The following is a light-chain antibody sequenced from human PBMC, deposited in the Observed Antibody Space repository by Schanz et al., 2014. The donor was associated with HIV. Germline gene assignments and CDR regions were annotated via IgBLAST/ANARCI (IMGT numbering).Light chain of an antibody. CDR3: XXXXXXXXXXXV. J-gene: IGLJ1*01. CDR2: EGS. V-gene: IGLV2-14*02. Sequence: YQQHPGKAPKLMIYEGSKRPSGVSNPFSGSKSGDTASLTVSGLQAEDEADYYXXXXXXXXXXXXVXGTGTKLTVL.